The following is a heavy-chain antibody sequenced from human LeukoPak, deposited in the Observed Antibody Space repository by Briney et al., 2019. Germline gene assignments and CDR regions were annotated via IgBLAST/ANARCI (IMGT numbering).Heavy chain of an antibody. Sequence: ETLSLTCTVSGGSISSYYWSWIRQPPGKGLEWIGYIYYSGTTNYNPSLKSRVTISVDTSKNQFSLKLSSVTAADTAVYYCARAYSSGSLFFDYWGQGTLVTVSS. CDR1: GGSISSYY. D-gene: IGHD6-19*01. CDR3: ARAYSSGSLFFDY. V-gene: IGHV4-59*01. J-gene: IGHJ4*02. CDR2: IYYSGTT.